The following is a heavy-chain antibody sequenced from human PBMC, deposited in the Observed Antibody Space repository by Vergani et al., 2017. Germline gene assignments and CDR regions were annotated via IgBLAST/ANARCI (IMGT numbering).Heavy chain of an antibody. J-gene: IGHJ5*02. V-gene: IGHV3-11*05. Sequence: QVQLVESGGGLVKPGGSLRLSCAASGFTFSDYYMSWIRQAPGKGLEWVSYISSSSSYTNYADSVKGRFTISRDNAKNSLYLQMNSLRAEDTAVYYCVRDKRIAARLPINNWFDPWGQGTLVTVSS. CDR1: GFTFSDYY. CDR2: ISSSSSYT. D-gene: IGHD6-6*01. CDR3: VRDKRIAARLPINNWFDP.